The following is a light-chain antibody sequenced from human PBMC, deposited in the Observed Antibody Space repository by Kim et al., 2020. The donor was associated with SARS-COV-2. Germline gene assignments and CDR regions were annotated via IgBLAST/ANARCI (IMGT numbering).Light chain of an antibody. Sequence: QSVVTQAPSASGTPGQRVTISCSGSNTNIAINYVYWYKKVPGTAPKLLIYATDQRPSGVPDRFSGSKSGTSASLAISGLRSEDEADYYCVVWDDSLRGRVFGGGTQLTVL. CDR2: ATD. CDR1: NTNIAINY. V-gene: IGLV1-47*01. CDR3: VVWDDSLRGRV. J-gene: IGLJ3*02.